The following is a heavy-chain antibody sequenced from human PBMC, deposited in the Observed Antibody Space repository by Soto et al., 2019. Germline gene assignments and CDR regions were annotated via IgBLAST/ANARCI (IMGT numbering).Heavy chain of an antibody. CDR1: GFTFSSYA. J-gene: IGHJ4*02. CDR2: ISGSGGST. D-gene: IGHD2-2*01. CDR3: ATEGYCSSTSCYLVDY. Sequence: GGSLRLSCAASGFTFSSYAMSWVRQAPGKGLEWVSAISGSGGSTYYADSVKGRFTISRDNSKNTLYLQMNSLRAEDTAVYYCATEGYCSSTSCYLVDYWGQGTLVTVSS. V-gene: IGHV3-23*01.